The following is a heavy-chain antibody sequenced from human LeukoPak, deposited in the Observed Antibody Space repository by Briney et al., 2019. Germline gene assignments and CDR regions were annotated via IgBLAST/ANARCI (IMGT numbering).Heavy chain of an antibody. D-gene: IGHD3/OR15-3a*01. V-gene: IGHV3-66*01. CDR3: TNDFSFSA. Sequence: PGGSLRLSCAVSSVSVTANYISWVRQAPGKGLEWVSIIYAGGTTYYADSVKGRFTISRDNFKSTIYLQMNNLRAEDTAMYYCTNDFSFSAWGQGTLVTVSS. CDR2: IYAGGTT. CDR1: SVSVTANY. J-gene: IGHJ5*02.